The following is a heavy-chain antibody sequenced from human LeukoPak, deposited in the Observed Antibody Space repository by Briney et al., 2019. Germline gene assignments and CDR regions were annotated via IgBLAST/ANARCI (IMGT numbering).Heavy chain of an antibody. CDR1: GGSFSGYY. CDR2: INHSGST. Sequence: SETLSLTCAVYGGSFSGYYWSWIRQPPGKGLEWIGEINHSGSTNYNPSLNSRVTISVDTSKNQFSLKLSSVTAADTAVYYCARASPRWSRGTDYWGQGTLVTVSS. D-gene: IGHD4-23*01. J-gene: IGHJ4*02. V-gene: IGHV4-34*01. CDR3: ARASPRWSRGTDY.